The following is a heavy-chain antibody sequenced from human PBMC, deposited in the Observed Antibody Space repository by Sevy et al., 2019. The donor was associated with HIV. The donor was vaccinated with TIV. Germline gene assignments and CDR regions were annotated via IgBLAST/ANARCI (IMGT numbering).Heavy chain of an antibody. CDR2: IGLAGDT. CDR1: GFTFGNYD. J-gene: IGHJ2*01. V-gene: IGHV3-13*01. Sequence: GGSLRLSCVASGFTFGNYDMHWVRQAKGKGLEWVSAIGLAGDTYYPGSVKGRFTISREKDKKSLYLQMNSLRAGDTAVYYCASAWRDLRYFDVWGRGTLVTVSS. CDR3: ASAWRDLRYFDV.